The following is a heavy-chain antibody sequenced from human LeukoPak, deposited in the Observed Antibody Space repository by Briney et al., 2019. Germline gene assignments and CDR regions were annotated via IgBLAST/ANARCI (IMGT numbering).Heavy chain of an antibody. J-gene: IGHJ5*02. CDR1: GGTFSSYA. V-gene: IGHV1-69*13. CDR2: IIPIFGTA. CDR3: ARVVLSWYLYLPWFDP. D-gene: IGHD6-13*01. Sequence: ASVKVSCKASGGTFSSYAISWVRQAPGQGLEWMGGIIPIFGTANYAQKFQGRVTITADGSTSTAYMELSSLRSEDTAVYYCARVVLSWYLYLPWFDPWGQGTLVTVSS.